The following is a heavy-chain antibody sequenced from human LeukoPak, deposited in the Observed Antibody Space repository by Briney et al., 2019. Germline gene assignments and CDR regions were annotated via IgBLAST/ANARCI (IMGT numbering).Heavy chain of an antibody. CDR1: GYSFTSYW. CDR3: ASPAGGWKTGRGGKNYYYGMDV. V-gene: IGHV5-10-1*01. Sequence: GESLKISCKGSGYSFTSYWISWVRQMPGKGLEWMGRIDPSDSYTNYSPSFQGHVTISADKSISTAYLQWSSLKASDTAMYYCASPAGGWKTGRGGKNYYYGMDVWGKGTTVTVSS. CDR2: IDPSDSYT. J-gene: IGHJ6*04. D-gene: IGHD1-1*01.